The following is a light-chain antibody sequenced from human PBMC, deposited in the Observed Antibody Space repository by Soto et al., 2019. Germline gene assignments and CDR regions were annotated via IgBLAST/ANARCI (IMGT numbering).Light chain of an antibody. CDR2: DVN. Sequence: QSVLTQPRSVSGSPGQSVTFSCTGTSGDIGAYNYVSWYQFHPGKSPKMIIYDVNKRPPGVPDRFSGSKSGNTASRPICWLHSEDEADYYCCSSAHTSRVFGGGTKLTVL. CDR1: SGDIGAYNY. V-gene: IGLV2-11*01. J-gene: IGLJ3*02. CDR3: CSSAHTSRV.